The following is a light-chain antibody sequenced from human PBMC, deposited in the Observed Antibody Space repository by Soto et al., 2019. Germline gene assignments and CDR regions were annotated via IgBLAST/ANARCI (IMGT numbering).Light chain of an antibody. CDR3: QQRSNGPRT. Sequence: EIVLTQSPATLSLSPGARATLSCRASQSVSSYLAWYQQKPGQAPRLLIYGASNKATGIPARFSGSGSGTDFTLTVISLEPEDLAVDYCQQRSNGPRTFGQWTKVEMK. V-gene: IGKV3-11*01. J-gene: IGKJ1*01. CDR1: QSVSSY. CDR2: GAS.